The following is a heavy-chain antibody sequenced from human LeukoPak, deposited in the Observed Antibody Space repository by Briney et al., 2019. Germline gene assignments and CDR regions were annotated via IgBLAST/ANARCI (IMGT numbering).Heavy chain of an antibody. Sequence: SETLSLTCTVSGGSISSSSYYWGWIRQPPGKGLEWIASIYYSGGTYYNPSLKSRVTMSVDTSKNQFSLKVSSVTAADTAVYYCARDGGGKSRPFDYWGQGTPVTVSS. V-gene: IGHV4-39*07. J-gene: IGHJ4*02. CDR1: GGSISSSSYY. CDR3: ARDGGGKSRPFDY. D-gene: IGHD4-23*01. CDR2: IYYSGGT.